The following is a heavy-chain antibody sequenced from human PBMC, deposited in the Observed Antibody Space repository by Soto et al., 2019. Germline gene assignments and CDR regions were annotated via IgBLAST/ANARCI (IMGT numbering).Heavy chain of an antibody. CDR3: ARDKGRGQLGGNYHYALDV. CDR1: GDTFDTFA. J-gene: IGHJ6*02. CDR2: IIPIFRTP. Sequence: QVQLVQSGAEVLKPGSSVKLSCKTSGDTFDTFAISWVRQAPGQGLEWMGGIIPIFRTPDYTQKFQGRVTITADVSTSTAYMELSSLRSEDTAVYYCARDKGRGQLGGNYHYALDVWGQGTTVTVSS. D-gene: IGHD1-1*01. V-gene: IGHV1-69*12.